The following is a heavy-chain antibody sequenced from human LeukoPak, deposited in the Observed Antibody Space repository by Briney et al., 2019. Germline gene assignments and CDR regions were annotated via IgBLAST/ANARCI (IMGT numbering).Heavy chain of an antibody. V-gene: IGHV4-4*07. CDR3: AMQGSCRYEDADNNTDV. Sequence: SETLSLTCTVSGGSISSYYWSWIRQPAGKGLEWMGRIYTSGSTKYSPSLKSRVTMSVDTSKNQLSLKLSSVTAADTAVYYCAMQGSCRYEDADNNTDVSSKGTTVTVSS. D-gene: IGHD3-16*02. J-gene: IGHJ6*03. CDR1: GGSISSYY. CDR2: IYTSGST.